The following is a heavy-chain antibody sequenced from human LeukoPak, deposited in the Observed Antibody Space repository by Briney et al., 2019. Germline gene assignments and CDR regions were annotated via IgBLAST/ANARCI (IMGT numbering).Heavy chain of an antibody. CDR1: GFTFSNYE. D-gene: IGHD3-22*01. Sequence: GGSLRLSCAASGFTFSNYEMNWVRQAPGKGLEWVSYISNSGSTIYYADSVKGRFTVSKDNAKNSLYLQMNSLRAGDTAVYYCARTYYYDSNWFDPWGQGTLVTVSS. CDR2: ISNSGSTI. V-gene: IGHV3-48*03. CDR3: ARTYYYDSNWFDP. J-gene: IGHJ5*02.